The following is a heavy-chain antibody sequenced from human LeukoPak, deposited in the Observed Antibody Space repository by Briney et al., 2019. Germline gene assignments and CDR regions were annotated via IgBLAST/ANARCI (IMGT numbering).Heavy chain of an antibody. CDR2: IYSGGST. J-gene: IGHJ4*02. CDR1: GFTVSSNY. D-gene: IGHD6-19*01. CDR3: ARGSSGWYVRDY. V-gene: IGHV3-66*01. Sequence: GGSLRLSCAASGFTVSSNYMSWVRQAPGKGLEWVSVIYSGGSTYYADSVKCRFTISRDNSKNTLYLQMNSLRAEDTAVYYCARGSSGWYVRDYWGQGTLVTVSS.